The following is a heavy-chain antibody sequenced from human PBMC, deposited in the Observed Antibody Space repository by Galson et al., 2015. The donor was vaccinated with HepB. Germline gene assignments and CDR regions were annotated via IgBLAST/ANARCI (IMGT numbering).Heavy chain of an antibody. Sequence: SVKVSCKASGGTFSSYAISWVRQAPGQGLEWMGRIIPILGIANYAQKFQGRVTITADKSTSTAYMGLSSLRSEDTAVYYCARDSNHGDYPDYWGQGTLVTVSS. CDR3: ARDSNHGDYPDY. CDR2: IIPILGIA. CDR1: GGTFSSYA. D-gene: IGHD1-14*01. J-gene: IGHJ4*02. V-gene: IGHV1-69*04.